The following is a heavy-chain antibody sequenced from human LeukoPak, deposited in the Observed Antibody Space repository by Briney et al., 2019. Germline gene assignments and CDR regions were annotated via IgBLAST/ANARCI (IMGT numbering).Heavy chain of an antibody. CDR1: GFTVNSNY. D-gene: IGHD3-16*01. CDR3: ATGRVDASYYDY. V-gene: IGHV3-66*01. CDR2: IQSGGRT. Sequence: GGSLRLSCAASGFTVNSNYMTWVRQAPGKGLEWVSVIQSGGRTCYADSVKGRFTISRDISTNTLDLQMNTLRDEDTAVYYCATGRVDASYYDYWGRGTLVTVSS. J-gene: IGHJ4*02.